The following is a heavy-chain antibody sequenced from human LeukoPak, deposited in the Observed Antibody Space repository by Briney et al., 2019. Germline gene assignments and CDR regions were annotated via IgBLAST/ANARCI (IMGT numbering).Heavy chain of an antibody. V-gene: IGHV4-61*01. Sequence: PSETLSLTCTVSGGSVSSGSYYWSWIRQPPGKGLEWIGYIYYSGSTNYNPSLKSRVTISVDTSKNQFSLKLSSVTAADTAVYYCARGRTRLGYCSSTSCPSNNWFDPWGQGTLVTVSS. CDR2: IYYSGST. J-gene: IGHJ5*02. CDR3: ARGRTRLGYCSSTSCPSNNWFDP. D-gene: IGHD2-2*01. CDR1: GGSVSSGSYY.